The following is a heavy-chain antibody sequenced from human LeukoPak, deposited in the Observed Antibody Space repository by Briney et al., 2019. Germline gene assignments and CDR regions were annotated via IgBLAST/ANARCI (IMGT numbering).Heavy chain of an antibody. D-gene: IGHD3-3*01. CDR1: GGSISSYY. V-gene: IGHV4-4*07. J-gene: IGHJ4*02. CDR2: IYSSGII. Sequence: SETLSLTCTVSGGSISSYYWSWIRQPAGKAPEWIGRIYSSGIINYNPSLKSRVTMSLDNSKNQLSLKLSYVTTADTAVYYCARDTGKSGYPDYWGQGTLVTVSS. CDR3: ARDTGKSGYPDY.